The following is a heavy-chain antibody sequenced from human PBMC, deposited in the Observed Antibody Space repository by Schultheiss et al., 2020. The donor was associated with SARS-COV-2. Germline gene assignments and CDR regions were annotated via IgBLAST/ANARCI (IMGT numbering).Heavy chain of an antibody. Sequence: GESLKISCKGSGYSFTSYWIGWVRQMSGKGLEWMGMIYPGDSDTRYSPSFEGQVTISADKSINTAYLQWSSLKASDTAMYYCVTSVSYYFDYWGQGTLVTVSS. D-gene: IGHD3-10*01. CDR3: VTSVSYYFDY. CDR2: IYPGDSDT. V-gene: IGHV5-51*01. CDR1: GYSFTSYW. J-gene: IGHJ4*02.